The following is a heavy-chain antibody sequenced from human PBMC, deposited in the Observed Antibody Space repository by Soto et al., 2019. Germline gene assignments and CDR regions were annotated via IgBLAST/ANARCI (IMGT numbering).Heavy chain of an antibody. D-gene: IGHD6-13*01. V-gene: IGHV1-18*04. J-gene: IGHJ4*02. CDR2: TSDYNGNT. CDR1: GYTFTNYG. Sequence: ASVKVSCKASGYTFTNYGISWVRQAPGQGLEWMGWTSDYNGNTNYAQKFQGRVTLTTDTSTSTAYMELRSLRSDDTAVYYCARGGGIYSISWPLDYWGQGTRVTSPQ. CDR3: ARGGGIYSISWPLDY.